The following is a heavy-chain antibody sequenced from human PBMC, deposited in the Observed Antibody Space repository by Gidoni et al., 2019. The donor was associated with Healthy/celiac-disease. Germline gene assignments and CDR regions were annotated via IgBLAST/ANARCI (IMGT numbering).Heavy chain of an antibody. D-gene: IGHD4-17*01. CDR3: ARVPTDETFDY. J-gene: IGHJ4*02. CDR2: INHSGST. V-gene: IGHV4-34*01. CDR1: GGSFRGYY. Sequence: QVQLQQWGAGLLKPSETLSLTCAVYGGSFRGYYWSWIRQPPGKGLEWIGEINHSGSTNYNPSLKSRVTISVDTSKNQFSLKLSSVTAADTAVYYCARVPTDETFDYWGQGTLVTVSS.